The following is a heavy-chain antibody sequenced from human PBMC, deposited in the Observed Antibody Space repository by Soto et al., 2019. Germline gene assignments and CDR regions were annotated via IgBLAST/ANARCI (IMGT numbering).Heavy chain of an antibody. CDR2: ISAYNGNT. D-gene: IGHD3-9*01. J-gene: IGHJ5*02. V-gene: IGHV1-18*01. CDR1: GYTFTSYG. CDR3: ARDGQDVRYFDWLLSDAWFDP. Sequence: ASVKVSCKASGYTFTSYGISWVRQAPGQGLEWMGWISAYNGNTNYAQKLQGRVTMTTDTSTSTAYMELRSLRSDDTAVYYCARDGQDVRYFDWLLSDAWFDPWGQGTLVTVSS.